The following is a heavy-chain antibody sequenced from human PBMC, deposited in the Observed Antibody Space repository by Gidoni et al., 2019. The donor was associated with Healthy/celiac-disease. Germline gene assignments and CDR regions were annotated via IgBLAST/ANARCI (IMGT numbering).Heavy chain of an antibody. CDR3: TRDPPTTTMVRATFDY. CDR2: IRSKAYGGTT. J-gene: IGHJ4*02. CDR1: GFTFGDYA. Sequence: VQLVESGGGLVKLGRSLRLSCTASGFTFGDYARSWFRQAPGKGMEWVGFIRSKAYGGTTEYAASVKGRFTITRDDSKSIAYLQMNSLKTEDTAVYYCTRDPPTTTMVRATFDYWGQGTLVTVSS. D-gene: IGHD3-10*01. V-gene: IGHV3-49*05.